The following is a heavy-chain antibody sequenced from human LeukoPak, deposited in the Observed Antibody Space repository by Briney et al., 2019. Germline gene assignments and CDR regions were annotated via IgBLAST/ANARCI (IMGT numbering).Heavy chain of an antibody. CDR2: IYYSGST. J-gene: IGHJ4*02. D-gene: IGHD3-10*01. CDR3: ASFYGSGSPPRFDY. V-gene: IGHV4-39*01. CDR1: GGSIISSSYY. Sequence: PSGTLSLTCTVSGGSIISSSYYWGWIRQPPGQGLEWIGSIYYSGSTYYSPSLKSRVTISVDTSKNQFSLKLSSVTAADTAVYYCASFYGSGSPPRFDYWGQGTLVTVSS.